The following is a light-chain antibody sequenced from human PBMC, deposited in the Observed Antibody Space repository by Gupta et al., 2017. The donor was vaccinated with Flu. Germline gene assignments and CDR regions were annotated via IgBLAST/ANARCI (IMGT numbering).Light chain of an antibody. Sequence: SALFASEGSRGSSTGRARQRNRSYLVWYQQKQGQAPKLLMFDTANWKSGVTARFSGSGDGKDVTISISRRQQEEFASYYCQHNDSNPKVSFGRGTQVDIK. CDR2: DTA. CDR1: QRNRSY. CDR3: QHNDSNPKVS. J-gene: IGKJ4*01. V-gene: IGKV1-39*01.